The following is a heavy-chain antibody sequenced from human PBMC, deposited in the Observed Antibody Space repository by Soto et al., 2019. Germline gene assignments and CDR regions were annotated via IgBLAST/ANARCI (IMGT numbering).Heavy chain of an antibody. CDR2: IFSNDEK. D-gene: IGHD1-26*01. J-gene: IGHJ4*02. CDR3: AQIVSGSYPRSDC. CDR1: GFSLSNARMG. Sequence: QVTLKESGPVLVKPTETLTLTCTVSGFSLSNARMGVSWIRQPPGKALEWLAHIFSNDEKSYNTSLRNRLTISKDTSKSQVVLTMTNVDPVDTATYYCAQIVSGSYPRSDCWGQGTLVTVSS. V-gene: IGHV2-26*01.